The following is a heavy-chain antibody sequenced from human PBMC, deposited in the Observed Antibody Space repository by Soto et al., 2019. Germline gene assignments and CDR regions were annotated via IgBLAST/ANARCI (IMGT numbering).Heavy chain of an antibody. J-gene: IGHJ6*02. CDR3: AIDQTSSSSGWNYYYYGMDV. CDR1: GGTFSSYA. V-gene: IGHV1-69*13. Sequence: GASVKVSCKASGGTFSSYAISWVRQAPGQGLEWMGGIIPIFGTANYAQKFQGRVTITADESTSTAYMELSSLRSEDTAVYFFAIDQTSSSSGWNYYYYGMDVWGQGTTVTVSS. D-gene: IGHD6-19*01. CDR2: IIPIFGTA.